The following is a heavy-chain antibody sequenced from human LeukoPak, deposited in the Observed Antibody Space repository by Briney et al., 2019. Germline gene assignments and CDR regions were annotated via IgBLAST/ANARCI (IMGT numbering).Heavy chain of an antibody. CDR2: INADGSTI. D-gene: IGHD3-10*01. CDR3: ARDRGNPGSFSI. CDR1: GYNFSPFW. Sequence: GGSLRLSCAASGYNFSPFWMHWVRQAPGKGLVWVSHINADGSTIVYADSVKGRFTISRDNAKNTLFLQMDSLRAEDTAVYYCARDRGNPGSFSIWGQGTVVTVSS. J-gene: IGHJ3*02. V-gene: IGHV3-74*01.